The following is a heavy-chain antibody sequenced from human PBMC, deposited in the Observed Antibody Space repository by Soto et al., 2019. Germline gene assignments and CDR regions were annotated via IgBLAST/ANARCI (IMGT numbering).Heavy chain of an antibody. CDR1: GGSISSYY. Sequence: PSETLSLTCTVSGGSISSYYWSWIRQPPGKGLEWIGYIYYSGSTNYNPSLKSRVTISVDTSKNQFSLKLSSVTAADTAVYYCAREAAASFFDYWGQGTLVTVSS. CDR3: AREAAASFFDY. J-gene: IGHJ4*02. D-gene: IGHD6-13*01. CDR2: IYYSGST. V-gene: IGHV4-59*01.